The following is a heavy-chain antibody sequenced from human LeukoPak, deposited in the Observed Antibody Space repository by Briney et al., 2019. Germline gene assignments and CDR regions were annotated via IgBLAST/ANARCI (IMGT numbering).Heavy chain of an antibody. D-gene: IGHD6-19*01. J-gene: IGHJ4*02. CDR1: GYTFTTYG. CDR2: SSPYNGNT. CDR3: ARGGTSGWRTPDDDY. V-gene: IGHV1-18*01. Sequence: ASVKVSCKASGYTFTTYGISWVRQAPGQGLEWMGWSSPYNGNTNYAQKLRGRVTMTTDTSTSTAYMELRSLRSDDTAVYYCARGGTSGWRTPDDDYWGQGTLVTVSS.